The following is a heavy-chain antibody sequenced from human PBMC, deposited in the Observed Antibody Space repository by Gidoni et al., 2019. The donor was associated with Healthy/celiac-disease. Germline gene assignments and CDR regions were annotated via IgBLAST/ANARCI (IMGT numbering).Heavy chain of an antibody. Sequence: QVQLVQSGAEVKKPGASVKVSCKASGYTFTSYGISWVRQAPGQGLEWMGWNSAYNGNTNYAQKLQGRVTMTTDTSTSTAYMELRSLRSDDTAVYYWARDPRRDIVATIGRGRGAFDIWGQGTMVTVSS. CDR3: ARDPRRDIVATIGRGRGAFDI. CDR1: GYTFTSYG. D-gene: IGHD5-12*01. CDR2: NSAYNGNT. V-gene: IGHV1-18*01. J-gene: IGHJ3*02.